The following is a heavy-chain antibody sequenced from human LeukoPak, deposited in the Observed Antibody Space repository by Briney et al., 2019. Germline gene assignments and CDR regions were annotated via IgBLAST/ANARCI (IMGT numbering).Heavy chain of an antibody. CDR3: ARGGYYYGSGSKEFDY. V-gene: IGHV4-38-2*02. CDR2: IDHSGST. J-gene: IGHJ4*02. CDR1: GYAISGGYY. D-gene: IGHD3-10*01. Sequence: SETLSLTCSVSGYAISGGYYWGWIRQSPWKGLEWIGSIDHSGSTHCNPSLKSRVTMSVDTSKNQFSLKLSSVTAADTAVYYCARGGYYYGSGSKEFDYWGQGTLVTVSS.